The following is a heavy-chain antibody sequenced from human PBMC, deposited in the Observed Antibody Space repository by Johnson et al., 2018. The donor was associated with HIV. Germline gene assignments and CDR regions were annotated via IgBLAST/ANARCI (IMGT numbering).Heavy chain of an antibody. CDR2: ISYDGSNK. CDR3: ARAPKQGFRDFAGGAFDV. D-gene: IGHD2-21*02. CDR1: GSTFRSYA. Sequence: QEQLVESGGGVVQPGRSLRLSCADSGSTFRSYAMHWVRQAPGKGLEWVEVISYDGSNKFYTDSVKGRFTFSRDNSKNTVYLQMTSLRVDDTALYYCARAPKQGFRDFAGGAFDVWGQGTMVTVSS. V-gene: IGHV3-30*04. J-gene: IGHJ3*01.